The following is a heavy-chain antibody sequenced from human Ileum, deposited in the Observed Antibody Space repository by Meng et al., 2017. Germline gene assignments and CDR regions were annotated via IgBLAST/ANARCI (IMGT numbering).Heavy chain of an antibody. Sequence: GESLKISCAASGFTFSNYPMSWVRQAPGKGLEWVSVISDSGGRTYYTDSVKGRFSTSRDNSKNTLYLQMNSLRAEDTAVYYCAKGQTNSWYYFDYWGQGTLVTVSS. CDR1: GFTFSNYP. CDR3: AKGQTNSWYYFDY. D-gene: IGHD6-13*01. CDR2: ISDSGGRT. J-gene: IGHJ4*02. V-gene: IGHV3-23*01.